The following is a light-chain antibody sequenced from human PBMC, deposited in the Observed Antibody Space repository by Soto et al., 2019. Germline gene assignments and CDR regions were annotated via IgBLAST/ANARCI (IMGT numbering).Light chain of an antibody. CDR3: CSYAGSSTFALYV. CDR1: SSDIGSYNL. Sequence: QSVLTQPASVSGSPGQSITISCTGTSSDIGSYNLVSWYQQHPGKAPKLMIYEGSKRPSGVSNRFSGSKSGNTASLTISGLQADDEADYYCCSYAGSSTFALYVFGTGTKLTVL. V-gene: IGLV2-23*03. J-gene: IGLJ1*01. CDR2: EGS.